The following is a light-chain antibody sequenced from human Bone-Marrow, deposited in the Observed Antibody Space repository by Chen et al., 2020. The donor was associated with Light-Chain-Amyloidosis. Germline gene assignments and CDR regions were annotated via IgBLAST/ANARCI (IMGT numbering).Light chain of an antibody. CDR3: SSYTVTYTLV. CDR1: SSDVGGDNH. J-gene: IGLJ1*01. V-gene: IGLV2-14*01. Sequence: QSALTQPASVSGSPGPPITTPCNGTSSDVGGDNHVSWYQQHPDKAPKLMIYEVTTRPSWVPYLFASSTSDNPAALTISGLQTEDEADYFGSSYTVTYTLVFGSGTRVTVL. CDR2: EVT.